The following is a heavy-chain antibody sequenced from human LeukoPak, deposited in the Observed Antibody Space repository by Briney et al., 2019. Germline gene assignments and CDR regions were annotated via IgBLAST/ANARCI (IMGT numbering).Heavy chain of an antibody. V-gene: IGHV3-48*04. CDR2: ISSSSSII. CDR1: GFTFSSYS. CDR3: ARGEWGATVLDH. Sequence: HPGGSLRLSCAASGFTFSSYSMNWVRQAPGKGLEWVSFISSSSSIIYYADSVKGRFTVSRDNAKNSLYLQMNSLRAEDTAVYYCARGEWGATVLDHWGQGTLVTVSS. J-gene: IGHJ4*02. D-gene: IGHD1-26*01.